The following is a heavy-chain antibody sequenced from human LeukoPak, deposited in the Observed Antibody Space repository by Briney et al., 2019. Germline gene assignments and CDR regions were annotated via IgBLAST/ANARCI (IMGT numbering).Heavy chain of an antibody. CDR3: AKVSGYSYGFDY. CDR1: GFTFSSYG. D-gene: IGHD5-18*01. Sequence: GGSLRLSCAASGFTFSSYGMHWVRQAPGKGLEWGAVISYDGSNKYYADSVKGRFTISRDNSKNTLYLQMNSLRAEDTAVYYCAKVSGYSYGFDYWGQGTLVTVSS. V-gene: IGHV3-30*18. CDR2: ISYDGSNK. J-gene: IGHJ4*02.